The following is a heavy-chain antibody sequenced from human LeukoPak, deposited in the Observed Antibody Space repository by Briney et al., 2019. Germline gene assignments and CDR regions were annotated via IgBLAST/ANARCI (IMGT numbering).Heavy chain of an antibody. CDR3: ARDWSYYDSSGFDY. D-gene: IGHD3-22*01. J-gene: IGHJ4*02. V-gene: IGHV1-2*02. Sequence: GESLQISCKGSGYSFTSYWIGWVRQAPGQGLEWMGWINPNSGGTNYAQKFQGRVTMTRDTPISTAYMELSRLRSDDTAVYYCARDWSYYDSSGFDYWGQGTLVTVSS. CDR2: INPNSGGT. CDR1: GYSFTSYW.